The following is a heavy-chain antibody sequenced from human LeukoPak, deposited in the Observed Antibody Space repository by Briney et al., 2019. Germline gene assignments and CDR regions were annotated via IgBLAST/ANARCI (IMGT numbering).Heavy chain of an antibody. CDR1: GFTFSSDW. J-gene: IGHJ2*01. D-gene: IGHD4-17*01. CDR3: ARNKINTVTTGWYFDL. Sequence: PGGSLRLSCAASGFTFSSDWMTWVRQAPGKGLEWVANIKQDGSEKQYVDSVKGRFTISRDDAKNSLYLQMNSLTAEDTAEYYCARNKINTVTTGWYFDLWGRGTLVSVSS. V-gene: IGHV3-7*01. CDR2: IKQDGSEK.